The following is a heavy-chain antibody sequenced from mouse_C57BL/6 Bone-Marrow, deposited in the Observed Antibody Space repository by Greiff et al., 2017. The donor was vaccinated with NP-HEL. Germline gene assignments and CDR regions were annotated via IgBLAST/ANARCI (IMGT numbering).Heavy chain of an antibody. V-gene: IGHV1-76*01. J-gene: IGHJ4*01. CDR1: GYTFTDYY. Sequence: LEESGAELVRPGASVKLSCKASGYTFTDYYINWVKQRPGQGLEWIARIYPGSGNTYYNEKFKGKATLTAEKSSSTAYMQLSSLTSEDSAVYFCARGGFSDGYYFYAMDYWGQGTSVTVSS. CDR3: ARGGFSDGYYFYAMDY. CDR2: IYPGSGNT. D-gene: IGHD2-3*01.